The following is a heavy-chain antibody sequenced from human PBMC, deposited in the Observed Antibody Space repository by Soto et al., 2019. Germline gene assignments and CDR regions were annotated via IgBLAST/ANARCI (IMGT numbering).Heavy chain of an antibody. D-gene: IGHD2-2*02. CDR1: GYTFTSYD. CDR2: MNPNSGNT. J-gene: IGHJ6*02. V-gene: IGHV1-8*01. Sequence: QVQLVQSGAEVKKPGASVKVSCKASGYTFTSYDINWVRQATGQGLEWMGWMNPNSGNTGYAQKFQGRVTMTRNTSISTAYMELSSLSSEDTAVYYCARGKCSSTSCYTGPYYYYGMDVWGQGTTVTVSS. CDR3: ARGKCSSTSCYTGPYYYYGMDV.